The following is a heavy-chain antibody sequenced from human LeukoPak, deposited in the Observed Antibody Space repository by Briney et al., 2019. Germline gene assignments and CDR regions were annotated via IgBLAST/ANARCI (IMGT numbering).Heavy chain of an antibody. V-gene: IGHV4-4*07. CDR2: IYTSGST. J-gene: IGHJ4*02. CDR1: GGSLSTYY. CDR3: AREPYFGSTGYYFDY. D-gene: IGHD3-22*01. Sequence: SETLSLTCTVSGGSLSTYYWTWIRQTAGKGLEWIWRIYTSGSTNYNPSLKSRVTISVDKSKNQFSLKLSSVTAEDTAVYSCAREPYFGSTGYYFDYWGQGTLVTISS.